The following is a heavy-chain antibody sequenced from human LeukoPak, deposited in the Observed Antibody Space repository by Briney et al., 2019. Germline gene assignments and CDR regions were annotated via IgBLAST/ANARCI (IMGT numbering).Heavy chain of an antibody. J-gene: IGHJ6*03. V-gene: IGHV1-18*01. CDR3: ARDPGRAAAGMGYYYYYYMDV. Sequence: ASVKVSCKASGYTFTSYGISWVRQAPGQGLEWMGWISAYNGNTNYAQKLQGRVTMTTDTSTSTAYMELRSLRSEDTAVYYCARDPGRAAAGMGYYYYYYMDVWGKGTTVTVSS. CDR1: GYTFTSYG. CDR2: ISAYNGNT. D-gene: IGHD6-13*01.